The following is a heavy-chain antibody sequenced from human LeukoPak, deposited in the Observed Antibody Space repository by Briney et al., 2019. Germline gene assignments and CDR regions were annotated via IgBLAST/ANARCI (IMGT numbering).Heavy chain of an antibody. CDR2: ISGSGGST. CDR1: GFIFSSYG. V-gene: IGHV3-23*01. CDR3: AKDRHAPGRYCSSTSCFPFDS. Sequence: GGSLRLSCAASGFIFSSYGMSWVRQAPGKGLEWVSGISGSGGSTYYADSVNGRFTISRDNTKNTLYLQMNSLRAEDTAVYYCAKDRHAPGRYCSSTSCFPFDSWGQGTLVTVSS. D-gene: IGHD2-2*01. J-gene: IGHJ5*01.